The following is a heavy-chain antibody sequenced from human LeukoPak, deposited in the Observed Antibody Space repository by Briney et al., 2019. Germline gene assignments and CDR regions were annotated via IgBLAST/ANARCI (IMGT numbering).Heavy chain of an antibody. V-gene: IGHV3-30*04. D-gene: IGHD7-27*01. CDR2: ISYDGSSR. J-gene: IGHJ4*02. CDR3: ASPPGRPNGD. CDR1: GFSFSNYP. Sequence: GGSLRLSCAASGFSFSNYPMQWVRQAPGKGLEWVATISYDGSSRYSAASVKGRFTISRDNSKNTLSLQMNSLRVEDTAMYYCASPPGRPNGDWGQGTLVTVSS.